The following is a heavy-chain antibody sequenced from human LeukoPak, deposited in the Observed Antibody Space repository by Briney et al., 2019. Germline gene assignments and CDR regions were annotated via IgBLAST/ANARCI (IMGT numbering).Heavy chain of an antibody. CDR3: AKDSPVGPLYYYGSGSYYNGRGYYFDY. J-gene: IGHJ4*02. CDR2: ISGSGGIT. CDR1: GFTFSSYA. Sequence: GGSLRLSCAASGFTFSSYAMSWVRQAPGKGLEWVSAISGSGGITYYPDSVKGRFTISRDNSKNTLYLQMNSLRAEDTAVYYCAKDSPVGPLYYYGSGSYYNGRGYYFDYWGQGTLVTVSS. D-gene: IGHD3-10*01. V-gene: IGHV3-23*01.